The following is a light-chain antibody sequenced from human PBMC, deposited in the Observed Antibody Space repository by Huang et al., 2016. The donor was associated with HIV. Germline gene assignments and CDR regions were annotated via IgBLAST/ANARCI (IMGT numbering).Light chain of an antibody. J-gene: IGKJ2*01. V-gene: IGKV1D-8*01. CDR1: QGIGSN. CDR2: TVS. CDR3: QQYSDFPRT. Sequence: VIWMTQSPSLISASTGDKVTISCRSSQGIGSNLAWYRQKPGQVPQLIIHTVSSLQTGVTSRFSGTGSGTEYTLTISCLQSEDFATYYCQQYSDFPRTFGQGTKLEIK.